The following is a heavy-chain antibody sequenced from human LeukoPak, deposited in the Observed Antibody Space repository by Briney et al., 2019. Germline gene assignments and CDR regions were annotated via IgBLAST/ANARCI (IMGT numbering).Heavy chain of an antibody. CDR1: GGSISRSNW. CDR2: ILHSGDT. Sequence: PSETLSLTCAVSGGSISRSNWWSWVRQPPGKGLEWIGDILHSGDTYYNASLRSRLTISLDKSRDQFSLQLSSVTAAVTAVYYCAGYNIPYTFEFWGPGTVVTVSS. D-gene: IGHD1-14*01. CDR3: AGYNIPYTFEF. V-gene: IGHV4-4*02. J-gene: IGHJ4*02.